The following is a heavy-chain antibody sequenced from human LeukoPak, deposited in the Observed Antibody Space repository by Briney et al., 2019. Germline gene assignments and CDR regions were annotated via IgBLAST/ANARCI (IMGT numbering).Heavy chain of an antibody. Sequence: ASVKVSCKASGYTFTTYYLHWVRQAPGQGREWMGIVNPSGGSTPYPQNFQGRVTMTRDTSTNTVYMELSSLRSEDTAVYYCARDPGSIAARPHDYWGQGTLVTVSS. V-gene: IGHV1-46*01. D-gene: IGHD6-6*01. CDR1: GYTFTTYY. J-gene: IGHJ4*02. CDR3: ARDPGSIAARPHDY. CDR2: VNPSGGST.